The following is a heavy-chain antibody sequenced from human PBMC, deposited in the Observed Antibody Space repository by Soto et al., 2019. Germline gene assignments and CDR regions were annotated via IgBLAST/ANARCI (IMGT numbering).Heavy chain of an antibody. CDR1: GFPLSSCW. CDR3: ARSCTASYGLFDY. J-gene: IGHJ4*02. Sequence: EVQVAESGGGLVQPGGSLRLSCAASGFPLSSCWMHWVRQTSGKGLVWVSRVYTDESSASYADSVKGRFTMSRDNSKNTLYLQMNSLTAEDTAVYYCARSCTASYGLFDYWGQGTLVTVSS. V-gene: IGHV3-74*01. CDR2: VYTDESSA. D-gene: IGHD3-10*02.